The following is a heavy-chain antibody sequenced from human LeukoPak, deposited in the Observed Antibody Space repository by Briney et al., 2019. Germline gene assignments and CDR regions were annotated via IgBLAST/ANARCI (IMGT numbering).Heavy chain of an antibody. V-gene: IGHV1-2*02. CDR1: GYTFTAYC. J-gene: IGHJ4*02. CDR3: ATVPLNGYSSGWYSFDY. CDR2: VNPNSGGT. D-gene: IGHD6-19*01. Sequence: ASVKVSCKASGYTFTAYCMHWVRQAPGQRLEWMGWVNPNSGGTNYAQKFQDRVTMTRDTSISTAYMELHRLRSDDTAVYYCATVPLNGYSSGWYSFDYWGQGALVTVSS.